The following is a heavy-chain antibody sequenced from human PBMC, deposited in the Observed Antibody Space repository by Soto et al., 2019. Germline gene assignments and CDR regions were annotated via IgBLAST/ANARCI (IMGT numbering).Heavy chain of an antibody. CDR1: GFSLSTSGVG. CDR3: AHSPNYSNYGGFGENWFDP. J-gene: IGHJ5*02. CDR2: IYWDDDK. D-gene: IGHD4-4*01. Sequence: QITLKESGPTLVKPTQTLTLTCTFSGFSLSTSGVGVGWIRQPPGKALEWLALIYWDDDKRDSPSLKSRLTITKDTSKNQVVLTMTHMDPVDTATYYSAHSPNYSNYGGFGENWFDPWGQGTLVTVSS. V-gene: IGHV2-5*02.